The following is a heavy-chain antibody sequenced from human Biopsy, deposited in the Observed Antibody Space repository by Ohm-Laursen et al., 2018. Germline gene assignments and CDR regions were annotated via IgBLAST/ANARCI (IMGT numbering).Heavy chain of an antibody. CDR2: ISHTGYT. CDR1: GGSIGGSGDY. J-gene: IGHJ4*02. CDR3: ARGSNEYGGLYFHH. D-gene: IGHD4-23*01. V-gene: IGHV4-61*03. Sequence: SETLSFTCTVSGGSIGGSGDYWTWIRQPPGKGLEWIGHISHTGYTSYKSSLKSRVTISLDTSRKHFSLRLTSLAAADTAVYYCARGSNEYGGLYFHHCGQGTLVTVSS.